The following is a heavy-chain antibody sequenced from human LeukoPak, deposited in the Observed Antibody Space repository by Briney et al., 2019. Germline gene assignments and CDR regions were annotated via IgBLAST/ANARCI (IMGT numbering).Heavy chain of an antibody. J-gene: IGHJ5*02. Sequence: GGSLRLSCAASGFTFSSYGMHWVRQAPGKGLEWVAVIWFDGNNKYYADSVKGRFTISRDNSKNTLYLQMNSLRAEDTAVYYCAKGYSSSWTGKYNWFDPWGQGTLVTVSS. CDR1: GFTFSSYG. D-gene: IGHD6-13*01. V-gene: IGHV3-33*06. CDR2: IWFDGNNK. CDR3: AKGYSSSWTGKYNWFDP.